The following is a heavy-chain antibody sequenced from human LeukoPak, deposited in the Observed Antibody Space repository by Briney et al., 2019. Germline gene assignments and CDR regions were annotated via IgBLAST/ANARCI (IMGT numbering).Heavy chain of an antibody. CDR2: INPNSGGT. V-gene: IGHV1-2*02. CDR3: AREGSTSWGNWFDP. CDR1: GYTFTSNY. J-gene: IGHJ5*02. Sequence: GASVKVSCKASGYTFTSNYMHWVRQAPGQGLEWMGWINPNSGGTNYAQKFQGRVTMTRDTSISTAYMELSRLRSDDTAVYYCAREGSTSWGNWFDPWGQGTLVTVSS. D-gene: IGHD2-2*01.